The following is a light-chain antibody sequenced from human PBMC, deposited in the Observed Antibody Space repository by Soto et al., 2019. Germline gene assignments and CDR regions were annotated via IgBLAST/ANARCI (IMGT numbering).Light chain of an antibody. CDR2: LTS. J-gene: IGKJ1*01. V-gene: IGKV2-30*01. CDR3: MQSTHWPPT. Sequence: DVVMNQSPLSLPVTLGQSASISCRSSQSIAYSDGYTYMNWFQQRPGQSPRRLISLTSRRDSGVPDRFSGSGSGTDFTLTISRVEAEDVGIYYCMQSTHWPPTFGRGTTVEIK. CDR1: QSIAYSDGYTY.